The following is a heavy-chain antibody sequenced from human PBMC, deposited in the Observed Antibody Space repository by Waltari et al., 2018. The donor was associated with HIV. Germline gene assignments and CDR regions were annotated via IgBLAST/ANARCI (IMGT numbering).Heavy chain of an antibody. V-gene: IGHV1-18*01. D-gene: IGHD3-10*01. Sequence: QVQLVQSGVEVKKPGASVKVSCKASGYTFTSYGISWVQQAPGQGLEWMGWISPNNGNTAYMDLRSLRSDDTAVYYCARGGYYYGSGGSPAWYYGMDVWGQGTTVTVSS. CDR1: GYTFTSYG. CDR2: ISPNNGNT. J-gene: IGHJ6*02. CDR3: V.